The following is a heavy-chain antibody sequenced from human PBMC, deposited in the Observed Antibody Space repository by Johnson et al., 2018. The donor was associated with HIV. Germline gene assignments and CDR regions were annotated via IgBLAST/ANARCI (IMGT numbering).Heavy chain of an antibody. V-gene: IGHV3-9*01. CDR3: ARVRVGAFDI. Sequence: VQLVESGGGLVQPGRSLRLSCAASGFNFDDYAMHWVRQAPGKGLEWVSGISWNSCSTYYADSVKGRFTISRDNSKNTLHLQMSSLRPEDTAVYYCARVRVGAFDIWGQGTMVTVSS. D-gene: IGHD1-26*01. J-gene: IGHJ3*02. CDR2: ISWNSCST. CDR1: GFNFDDYA.